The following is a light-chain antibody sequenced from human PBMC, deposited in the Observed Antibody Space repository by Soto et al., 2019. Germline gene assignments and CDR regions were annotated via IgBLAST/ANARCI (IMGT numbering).Light chain of an antibody. CDR2: GAS. CDR1: QSVSSRY. CDR3: QQYGGSPSIT. Sequence: EIVLTQSPGTLSLSPGERATLSCRASQSVSSRYLAWYQQKRGRAPRLLIYGASSRATDIPDRFSGSGSGTDFTLTISRLEPEDSAVYYCQQYGGSPSITFGQGTRLEIQ. J-gene: IGKJ5*01. V-gene: IGKV3-20*01.